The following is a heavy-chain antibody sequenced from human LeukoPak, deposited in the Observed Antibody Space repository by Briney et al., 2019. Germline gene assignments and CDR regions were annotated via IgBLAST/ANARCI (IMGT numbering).Heavy chain of an antibody. Sequence: SETLSLTCTVSGGSISSYHWNWIRQPPGKGLEWIGYIYYSGSTNYNPSLTSRISLSVDTSKNQFSLKLSSVTAADTAVYYCARRVISEFSIDKGNWLDPWGQGTLVTVSS. CDR1: GGSISSYH. D-gene: IGHD3-3*02. CDR2: IYYSGST. CDR3: ARRVISEFSIDKGNWLDP. V-gene: IGHV4-59*08. J-gene: IGHJ5*02.